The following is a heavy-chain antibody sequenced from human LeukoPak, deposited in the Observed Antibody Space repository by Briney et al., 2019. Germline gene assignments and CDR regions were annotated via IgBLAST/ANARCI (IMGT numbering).Heavy chain of an antibody. CDR1: GFSFSNYA. D-gene: IGHD5-12*01. Sequence: PGGSLRLSCASSGFSFSNYAMGWVHQAPGKGLEWVSLIIASSGSTFYADSVKGRFTISRDNSENTLYLQMNSLRAEDTAVYYCAKGGYDYVEMGYFDYWGQGTLVTVSS. CDR2: IIASSGST. J-gene: IGHJ4*02. CDR3: AKGGYDYVEMGYFDY. V-gene: IGHV3-23*01.